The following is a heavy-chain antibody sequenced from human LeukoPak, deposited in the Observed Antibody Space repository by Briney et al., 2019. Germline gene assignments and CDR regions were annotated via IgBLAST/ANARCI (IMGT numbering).Heavy chain of an antibody. D-gene: IGHD3-22*01. J-gene: IGHJ4*02. CDR3: ARLPTFYYDSSHYHYDY. Sequence: LTGGSLRLSCAASGFTFSSYAMSWVRQAPGKGLEWASSISGSGPSTDYADSVKGRFTISRDKSKNTLYLQMNSLRVEDTAVYYCARLPTFYYDSSHYHYDYWGQGTLVTVSS. CDR1: GFTFSSYA. V-gene: IGHV3-23*01. CDR2: ISGSGPST.